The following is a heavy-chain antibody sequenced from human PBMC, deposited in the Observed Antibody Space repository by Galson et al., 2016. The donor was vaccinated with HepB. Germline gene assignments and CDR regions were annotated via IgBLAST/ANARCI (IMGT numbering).Heavy chain of an antibody. CDR3: ASSSNWYIFDY. CDR1: SRPFSAYS. D-gene: IGHD6-13*01. Sequence: SETLSLTCAVYSRPFSAYSWNWIRQPPGGGLEWIGETSHRGSTNYSPSLQSRVTISVDTSKNQFSLKLTSVTAADTAVYYCASSSNWYIFDYWGPGSLVSVSS. J-gene: IGHJ4*02. V-gene: IGHV4-34*01. CDR2: TSHRGST.